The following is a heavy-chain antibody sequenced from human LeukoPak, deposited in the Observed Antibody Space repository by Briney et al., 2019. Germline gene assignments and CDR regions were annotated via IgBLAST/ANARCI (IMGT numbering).Heavy chain of an antibody. CDR1: GGSMSSKY. V-gene: IGHV4-59*08. CDR3: ARHSGYSYGYAYYYYYMDV. D-gene: IGHD5-18*01. Sequence: SETLSLTCTVYGGSMSSKYWRWIRQATGKGLEWIGDIYYSGSTNSNPSLKSRVAISVDPSNNHFSLKLSSVTPADPAVYYSARHSGYSYGYAYYYYYMDVWGKGTPVTVSS. CDR2: IYYSGST. J-gene: IGHJ6*03.